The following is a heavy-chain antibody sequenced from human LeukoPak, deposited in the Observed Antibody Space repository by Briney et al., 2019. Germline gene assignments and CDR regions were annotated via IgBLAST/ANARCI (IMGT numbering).Heavy chain of an antibody. CDR2: IIPIFGTA. V-gene: IGHV1-69*13. CDR3: ARDPLGYDSSGYQLDY. D-gene: IGHD3-22*01. CDR1: GGTFSSYA. J-gene: IGHJ4*02. Sequence: ASVKVSCKASGGTFSSYAISWVRQAPGQGLEWMGGIIPIFGTANYAQKFQGRVTITADESTSTAYTELSSLRSEDTAVYYCARDPLGYDSSGYQLDYWGQGTLVTVSS.